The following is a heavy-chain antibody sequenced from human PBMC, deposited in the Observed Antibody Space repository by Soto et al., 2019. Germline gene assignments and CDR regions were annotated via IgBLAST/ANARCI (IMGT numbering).Heavy chain of an antibody. Sequence: PGGSLRLSCAASGFTFSIYWMYWVRQAPGKGLEWVSAISGSGGSTYYADSVKGRFTISRDNSKNTLYLQMNSLRAEDTAVYYCAKTESGSYRNYFEYWGQGTLVTVSS. CDR2: ISGSGGST. CDR3: AKTESGSYRNYFEY. D-gene: IGHD1-26*01. V-gene: IGHV3-23*01. J-gene: IGHJ4*02. CDR1: GFTFSIYW.